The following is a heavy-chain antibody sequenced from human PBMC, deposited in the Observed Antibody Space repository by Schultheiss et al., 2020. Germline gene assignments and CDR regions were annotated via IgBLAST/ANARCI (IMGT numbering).Heavy chain of an antibody. CDR3: ARTVYGFDY. J-gene: IGHJ4*02. V-gene: IGHV1-18*01. Sequence: ASVKVSCKASGYTFTSYGISWVRQAPGQGLEWMGWISAYNGNTNYAQKFEDRVTMTTDTYTSTVYMELRSLTSDDTAVYYCARTVYGFDYWGQGTRVTVSS. CDR1: GYTFTSYG. D-gene: IGHD2-8*01. CDR2: ISAYNGNT.